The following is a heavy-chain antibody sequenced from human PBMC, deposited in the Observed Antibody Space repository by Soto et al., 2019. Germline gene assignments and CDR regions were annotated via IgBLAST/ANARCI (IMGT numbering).Heavy chain of an antibody. D-gene: IGHD2-15*01. CDR2: MNPNSGNT. Sequence: GASVKVSCKASGYTFTSYDIDWVRQATGQGLEWMGWMNPNSGNTGYAQKFQGRVTMTRNTSISTAYMELSSLRSEDTAVYYCARVVVAATRGYYYYGMDVWGQGTTVTVSS. CDR3: ARVVVAATRGYYYYGMDV. V-gene: IGHV1-8*01. J-gene: IGHJ6*02. CDR1: GYTFTSYD.